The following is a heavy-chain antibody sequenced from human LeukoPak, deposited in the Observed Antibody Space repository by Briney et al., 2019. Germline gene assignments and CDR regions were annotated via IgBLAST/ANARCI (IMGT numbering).Heavy chain of an antibody. CDR3: ARGYSYGPDY. V-gene: IGHV4-59*01. Sequence: SETLSLTCTVSGDSIGSYFWSWIRQPPGKGLESIGYIYNSGSTNYNPSLKSRVTISIDTSKNQFSLNLSSATAADTAVYYCARGYSYGPDYWGQGTLVTVSS. D-gene: IGHD5-18*01. CDR2: IYNSGST. J-gene: IGHJ4*02. CDR1: GDSIGSYF.